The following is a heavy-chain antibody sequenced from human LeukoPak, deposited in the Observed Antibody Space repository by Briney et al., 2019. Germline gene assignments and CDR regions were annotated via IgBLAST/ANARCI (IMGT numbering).Heavy chain of an antibody. V-gene: IGHV3-30*04. CDR3: ARVGWLQCFDY. D-gene: IGHD5-24*01. CDR2: ISYDGSNK. Sequence: GGSLRLSCAASGFTFSSYAMHWVRQAPGKGLEWVAVISYDGSNKYYADSVKGRFTISRDNSKNTLYLQMNSLRAEDTAVYYCARVGWLQCFDYWGQGTLVTVSS. CDR1: GFTFSSYA. J-gene: IGHJ4*02.